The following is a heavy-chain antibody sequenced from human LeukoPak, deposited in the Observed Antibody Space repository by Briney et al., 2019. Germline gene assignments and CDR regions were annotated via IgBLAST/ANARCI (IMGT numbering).Heavy chain of an antibody. J-gene: IGHJ6*03. D-gene: IGHD2-15*01. CDR2: IYYSGST. CDR1: GSSISSYY. Sequence: SETLSLTCTVSGSSISSYYWSWIRQPPGKGLEWIGYIYYSGSTNYNPSLKSRVTISVDTSKNQFSLKLSSVTAADTAVYYCARMYCSGGSCYHYYYMDVWGKGTTVTISS. CDR3: ARMYCSGGSCYHYYYMDV. V-gene: IGHV4-59*01.